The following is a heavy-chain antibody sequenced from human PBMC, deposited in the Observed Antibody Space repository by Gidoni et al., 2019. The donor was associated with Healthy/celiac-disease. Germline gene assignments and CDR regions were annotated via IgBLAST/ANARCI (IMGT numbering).Heavy chain of an antibody. CDR2: INVGNGNA. J-gene: IGHJ4*02. V-gene: IGHV1-3*01. D-gene: IGHD6-19*01. Sequence: QVQLVQSGAEVKKPGASVRVSCKASGYTFHRFVMHWVRQAPGQRLEWMGWINVGNGNAKYSQRLQGRVTITRDSSASIAYMELSSLKSEDTAVYYCARGGYNSAWYGGAFDYWGQGTLVTVSS. CDR1: GYTFHRFV. CDR3: ARGGYNSAWYGGAFDY.